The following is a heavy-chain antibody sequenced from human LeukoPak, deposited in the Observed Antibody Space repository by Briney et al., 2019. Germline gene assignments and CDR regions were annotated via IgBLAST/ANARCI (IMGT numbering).Heavy chain of an antibody. J-gene: IGHJ5*02. D-gene: IGHD3-3*01. CDR2: ISAYNGNT. CDR3: ARTYYDFWSGYLSPVPAINWFDP. Sequence: ASVKVSCKASGYTFTSYGISWVRQAPGQGLEWMGWISAYNGNTNYAQKLQGRATMTTDTSTSTAYMELRSLRSDDTAVYYCARTYYDFWSGYLSPVPAINWFDPWGQGTLVTVSS. V-gene: IGHV1-18*01. CDR1: GYTFTSYG.